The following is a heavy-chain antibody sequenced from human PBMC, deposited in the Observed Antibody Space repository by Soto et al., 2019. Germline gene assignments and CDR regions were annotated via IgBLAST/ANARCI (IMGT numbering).Heavy chain of an antibody. CDR3: ARGNVVAIDY. V-gene: IGHV6-1*01. J-gene: IGHJ4*02. CDR2: TYYRSNWYT. Sequence: SQTLSLTCAISGDSVSTNSATWDWIRQSPSRGLEWLGRTYYRSNWYTDYAVSVKGRITISPDTSNNQLSLQLNSVTPDDTAVYYCARGNVVAIDYWGQGTLVTVSS. D-gene: IGHD2-21*01. CDR1: GDSVSTNSAT.